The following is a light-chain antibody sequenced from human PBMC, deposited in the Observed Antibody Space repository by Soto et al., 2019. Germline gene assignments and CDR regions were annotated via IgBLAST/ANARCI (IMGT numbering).Light chain of an antibody. CDR1: QGISSF. CDR3: QQLNSYPLT. J-gene: IGKJ3*01. Sequence: DIQLTQSPSFLSASVGGRVTITCRARQGISSFLAWYQQKPGKAPKPLIYSAITLQSGVPSRFSGSGSGTEFTLTISSLQPEDFATYYCQQLNSYPLTFGPGTKVDIK. V-gene: IGKV1-9*01. CDR2: SAI.